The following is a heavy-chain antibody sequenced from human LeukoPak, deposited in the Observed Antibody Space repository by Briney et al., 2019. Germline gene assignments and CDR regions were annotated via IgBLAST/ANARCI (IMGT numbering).Heavy chain of an antibody. D-gene: IGHD4-11*01. J-gene: IGHJ3*02. CDR1: GFTFSSYS. CDR3: AREKTPTTVTTKMAAFDI. Sequence: PGGSLRLSCAASGFTFSSYSMNWVRQAPGKGLEWVSSISSSSSYIYYADSVKGRFTISRDNAKNSLYLQMNSLRAEDTAVYYCAREKTPTTVTTKMAAFDIWGQGTMVTVSS. CDR2: ISSSSSYI. V-gene: IGHV3-21*01.